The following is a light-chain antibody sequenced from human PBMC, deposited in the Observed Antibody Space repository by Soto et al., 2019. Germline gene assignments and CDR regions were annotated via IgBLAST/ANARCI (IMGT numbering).Light chain of an antibody. CDR3: SSYTSTRTYVV. V-gene: IGLV2-14*01. Sequence: QSVLTQPASVSGSPGQSITISCTGTSSDVGGYNYVSWYQQHPGKAPKLMIYAVSDRPSGVSNRFSGSKSGNTASLTISGLQAEDEADYYCSSYTSTRTYVVFGGGTKVTVL. J-gene: IGLJ2*01. CDR1: SSDVGGYNY. CDR2: AVS.